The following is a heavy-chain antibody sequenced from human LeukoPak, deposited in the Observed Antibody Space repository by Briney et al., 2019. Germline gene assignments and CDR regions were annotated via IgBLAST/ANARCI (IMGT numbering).Heavy chain of an antibody. V-gene: IGHV3-23*01. J-gene: IGHJ3*01. CDR1: GFTCDDYG. CDR3: AKALQTIVATTVSH. D-gene: IGHD5-12*01. Sequence: TGGSLRLSCAASGFTCDDYGMGWVRQAPGKGLEWVSAISGSGGSTYYADSVKVRFTISRDNSKNTLYLQMNSLRAEDTVVYYCAKALQTIVATTVSHWGQGTMVTVSS. CDR2: ISGSGGST.